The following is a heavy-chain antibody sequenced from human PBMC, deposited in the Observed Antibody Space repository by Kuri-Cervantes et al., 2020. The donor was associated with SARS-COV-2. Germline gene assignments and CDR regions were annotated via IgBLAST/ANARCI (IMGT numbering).Heavy chain of an antibody. J-gene: IGHJ4*02. D-gene: IGHD6-13*01. Sequence: GESLKISCAASGLTFSSYAMHWVRQAPGKGLEWGAVISYDGSNKYYADSVKGRFTISRDNSKNTLYLQMNSLRAEDTAVYYCAREISQSIAAAGTPLDYWGQGTLVTVSS. CDR1: GLTFSSYA. V-gene: IGHV3-30-3*01. CDR2: ISYDGSNK. CDR3: AREISQSIAAAGTPLDY.